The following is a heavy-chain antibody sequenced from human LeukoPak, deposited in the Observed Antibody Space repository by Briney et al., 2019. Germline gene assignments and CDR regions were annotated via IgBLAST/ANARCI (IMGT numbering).Heavy chain of an antibody. J-gene: IGHJ6*02. Sequence: ASVKVSCKASGYTFTGYYMHWVRQAPGQGLEWMGWMNPNSGNTGYAQKFQGRVTMTRNTSISTAYMELSSLRSEDTAVYYCAAEPYYYDSSGYLMDVWGQGTTVTVSS. CDR1: GYTFTGYY. CDR3: AAEPYYYDSSGYLMDV. D-gene: IGHD3-22*01. V-gene: IGHV1-8*02. CDR2: MNPNSGNT.